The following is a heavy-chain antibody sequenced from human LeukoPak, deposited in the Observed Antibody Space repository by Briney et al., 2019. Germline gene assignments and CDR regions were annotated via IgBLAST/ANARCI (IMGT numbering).Heavy chain of an antibody. CDR3: ATTVGLGQDYDSSGYLDY. Sequence: SVKVSCKASGYTFTSYGISWVRQAPGQGLEWMGGIIPIFGTANYAQKFQGRVTITADESTSTAYMELSSLRSEDTAVYYCATTVGLGQDYDSSGYLDYWGQGTLVTVSS. CDR1: GYTFTSYG. D-gene: IGHD3-22*01. J-gene: IGHJ4*02. V-gene: IGHV1-69*13. CDR2: IIPIFGTA.